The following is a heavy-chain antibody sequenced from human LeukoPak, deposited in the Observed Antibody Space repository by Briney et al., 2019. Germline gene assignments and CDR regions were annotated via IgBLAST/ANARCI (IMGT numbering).Heavy chain of an antibody. CDR2: IIPIFGTA. D-gene: IGHD2-15*01. CDR1: GGTLSSYA. Sequence: SVKVSCKASGGTLSSYAISWVRQAPGQGLEWMGGIIPIFGTANYAQKFQGRVTITADESTSTAYMELSSLRSEDTAVYYCASYCSGGSCYPGSFDYWGQGTLVTVSS. V-gene: IGHV1-69*13. CDR3: ASYCSGGSCYPGSFDY. J-gene: IGHJ4*02.